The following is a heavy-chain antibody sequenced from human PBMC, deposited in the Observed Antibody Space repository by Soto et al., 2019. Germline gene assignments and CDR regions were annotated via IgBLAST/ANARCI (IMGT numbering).Heavy chain of an antibody. CDR2: IVHSGST. V-gene: IGHV4-34*12. CDR3: AASAKISYHFAMDV. CDR1: GGSFSGYY. J-gene: IGHJ6*02. Sequence: QVQLQQWGAGLLKPSETLSLTCALYGGSFSGYYWSWIRQPPGKGLEWIGEIVHSGSTDYNPALKSRVTISVDTSKNQLSLKLTSVTAADTAVYYCAASAKISYHFAMDVWGRGTTVTVSS.